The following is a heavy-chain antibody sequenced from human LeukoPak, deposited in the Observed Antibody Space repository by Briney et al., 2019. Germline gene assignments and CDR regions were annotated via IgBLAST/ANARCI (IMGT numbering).Heavy chain of an antibody. V-gene: IGHV3-7*04. J-gene: IGHJ3*02. Sequence: GGSLRLSCGASGFTFSRHCMSWVRQAPGKGLEWVAKIKENGNEKFYADSVKGRFTISRDNAKSSLFLQMDSLAVDDTAVYYCARDEEQLNIWGQGTMVTVSS. CDR2: IKENGNEK. CDR3: ARDEEQLNI. CDR1: GFTFSRHC. D-gene: IGHD6-19*01.